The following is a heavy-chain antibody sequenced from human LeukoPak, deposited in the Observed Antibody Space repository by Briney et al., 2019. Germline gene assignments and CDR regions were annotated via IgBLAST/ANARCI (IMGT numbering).Heavy chain of an antibody. CDR2: IYYSGST. V-gene: IGHV4-59*08. CDR1: GGSISSYY. CDR3: ARQRYDFWRPLSDY. J-gene: IGHJ4*02. D-gene: IGHD3/OR15-3a*01. Sequence: SETLSLTCTVSGGSISSYYWSWIRQPPGKGLEWIGYIYYSGSTNYNPSLKSRVTISVDTSKNQFSLKLSSVTAADTAVYYRARQRYDFWRPLSDYWGQGTLVTVSS.